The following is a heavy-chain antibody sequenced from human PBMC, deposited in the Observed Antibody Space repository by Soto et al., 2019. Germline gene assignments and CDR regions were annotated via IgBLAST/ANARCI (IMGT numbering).Heavy chain of an antibody. V-gene: IGHV4-39*01. D-gene: IGHD3-3*01. CDR1: GGSISSSSYY. Sequence: QLQLQESGPGLVKPSETLSLTCTVSGGSISSSSYYWGWIRQPPGKGLEWIGSIYYSGSTYYNPSLKSRVTISVDTSKNQFSLKLSSVTAADTAVYYCARNRITIFGPVLRRFDYWGQGTLVTVSS. CDR3: ARNRITIFGPVLRRFDY. CDR2: IYYSGST. J-gene: IGHJ4*02.